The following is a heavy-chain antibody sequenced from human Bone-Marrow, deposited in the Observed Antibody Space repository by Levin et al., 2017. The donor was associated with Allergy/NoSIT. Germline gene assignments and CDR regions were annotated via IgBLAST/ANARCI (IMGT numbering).Heavy chain of an antibody. CDR3: AREIVFSGIGAYY. J-gene: IGHJ4*02. V-gene: IGHV3-74*01. Sequence: ASVKVSCAASGFTFSSYWMHWVRQAPGTGLVWVSRINSDGSITNYADSVKGRFTISRDNARNTLFLQMTSLRADDTGVYYCAREIVFSGIGAYYWGQGALVTVSS. CDR2: INSDGSIT. CDR1: GFTFSSYW. D-gene: IGHD5/OR15-5a*01.